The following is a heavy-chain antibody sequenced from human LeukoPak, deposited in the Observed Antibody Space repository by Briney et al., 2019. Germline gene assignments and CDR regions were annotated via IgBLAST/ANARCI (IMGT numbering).Heavy chain of an antibody. V-gene: IGHV4-30-2*01. CDR1: GGSISSGGSS. J-gene: IGHJ6*02. Sequence: SETLSLTCAVSGGSISSGGSSWSWIRQPPGKGLEWIGYIYHSGSTYYNPSLKSRVTISVDRSKNQFSLKLSSVTAADTAVYYCARLPYYDFWSGYDTGMDVWGQGTTVTVSS. D-gene: IGHD3-3*01. CDR3: ARLPYYDFWSGYDTGMDV. CDR2: IYHSGST.